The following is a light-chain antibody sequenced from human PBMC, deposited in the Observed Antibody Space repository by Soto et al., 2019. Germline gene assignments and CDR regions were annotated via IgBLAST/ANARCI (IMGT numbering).Light chain of an antibody. CDR3: SSYTSSSTLV. CDR1: SSDVGGYNY. Sequence: QCALTQPASLSGFPGQSISLSCPGTSSDVGGYNYVSWYQQHPGKAPKLMIYDVNNRPSGVSDRFSGSKSGNTASLTISGLQAEDEADYYCSSYTSSSTLVFGTGTKVTVL. CDR2: DVN. J-gene: IGLJ1*01. V-gene: IGLV2-14*01.